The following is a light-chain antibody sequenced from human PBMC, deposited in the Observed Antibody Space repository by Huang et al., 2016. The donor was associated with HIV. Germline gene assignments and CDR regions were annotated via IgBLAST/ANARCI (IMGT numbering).Light chain of an antibody. CDR3: QQRSNWPT. V-gene: IGKV3-11*01. CDR2: DAS. CDR1: QSVGSY. J-gene: IGKJ1*01. Sequence: EIVLTQSPATLSLSPGERATLSCRASQSVGSYLAWYQQKPGQAPRLLIYDASNRATGISVRYSGSGSGTDFTLTISSLESEDFAVYYCQQRSNWPTFGQGTKVEIK.